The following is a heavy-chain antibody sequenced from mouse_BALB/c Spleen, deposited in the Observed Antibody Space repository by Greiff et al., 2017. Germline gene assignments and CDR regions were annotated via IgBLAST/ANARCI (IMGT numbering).Heavy chain of an antibody. Sequence: QVQLQQSGAELVRPGTSVKLSCKASGYTFTNYWLGWVKQRPGHGLEWIGDIYPGGGYTNYNEKFKGKATLAADTSSSTVYMQFSSLTSEDAAVYCCATLNYGSNLLDYWGQGTLVTVSA. V-gene: IGHV1-63*01. CDR1: GYTFTNYW. CDR2: IYPGGGYT. J-gene: IGHJ3*01. D-gene: IGHD1-1*01. CDR3: ATLNYGSNLLDY.